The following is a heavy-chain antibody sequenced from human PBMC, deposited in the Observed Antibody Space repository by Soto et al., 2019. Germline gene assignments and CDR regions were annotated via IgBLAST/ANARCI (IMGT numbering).Heavy chain of an antibody. Sequence: QVQLVESGGGLVKPGGSLRLSCAASGFTFSDHYMSWIRQAPGKGLEWVSYISSSGSTIYYADSVKGRFTISRDNAKNSLYLQMNSLRAEDTAVYYCARVGYCSSTSCYMGGLVYYGMDVWGQGTTVTVSS. CDR3: ARVGYCSSTSCYMGGLVYYGMDV. J-gene: IGHJ6*02. CDR2: ISSSGSTI. D-gene: IGHD2-2*02. CDR1: GFTFSDHY. V-gene: IGHV3-11*01.